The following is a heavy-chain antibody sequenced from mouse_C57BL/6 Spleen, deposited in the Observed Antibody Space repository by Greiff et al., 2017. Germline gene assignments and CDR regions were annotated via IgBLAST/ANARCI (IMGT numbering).Heavy chain of an antibody. D-gene: IGHD2-3*01. V-gene: IGHV1-31*01. CDR3: ARGRIYDGYCGGFAY. Sequence: EVQVVESGPELVKPGASVKISCKASGYSFTGYYMHWVKQSPGNILDWIGYIYPYNGVSCYNQKFKGKATLTVDKSYSTAHMELRSLTSEDAAGYFCARGRIYDGYCGGFAYWGQGTLVTVSA. CDR1: GYSFTGYY. J-gene: IGHJ3*01. CDR2: IYPYNGVS.